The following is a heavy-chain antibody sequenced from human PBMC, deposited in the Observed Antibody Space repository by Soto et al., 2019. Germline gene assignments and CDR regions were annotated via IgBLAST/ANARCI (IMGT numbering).Heavy chain of an antibody. J-gene: IGHJ4*02. D-gene: IGHD4-17*01. CDR1: GGSISSGGYY. V-gene: IGHV4-31*03. Sequence: SETLSLTCTVSGGSISSGGYYWSWIRQHPGKGPEWIAYIYYSGSTYYNPSLKSRVTISVDTSKNQFSLKLSSVTAADTAVYYCARVGGDDFGDSGGFDYWGQGTPVTAPQ. CDR2: IYYSGST. CDR3: ARVGGDDFGDSGGFDY.